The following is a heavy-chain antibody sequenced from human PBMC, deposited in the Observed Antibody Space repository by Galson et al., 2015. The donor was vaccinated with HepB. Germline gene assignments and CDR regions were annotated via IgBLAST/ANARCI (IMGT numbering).Heavy chain of an antibody. J-gene: IGHJ4*02. CDR3: TRDPPLGTPFDY. Sequence: LRLSCAASGFNFNDYNMIWVRQAPGKGLEWVSSISSDGSYIFYGDSVTGRFTVSRDNPKNSLYLQMNSLRAEDTAIYYCTRDPPLGTPFDYWGQGTLVTVSS. D-gene: IGHD3-16*01. V-gene: IGHV3-21*01. CDR1: GFNFNDYN. CDR2: ISSDGSYI.